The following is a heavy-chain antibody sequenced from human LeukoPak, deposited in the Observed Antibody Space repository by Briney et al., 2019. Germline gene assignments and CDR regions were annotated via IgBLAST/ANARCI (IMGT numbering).Heavy chain of an antibody. Sequence: GGSLRLSCAASGFTFSSYAMSWVRQAPGKGLEWVSAISGSGGSTYYADSVKGRFTISRDNSKNALYLQMNSLRAEDTAVYYCARDPYSSGSNFFDYWGQGTLVTVSS. J-gene: IGHJ4*02. CDR2: ISGSGGST. CDR3: ARDPYSSGSNFFDY. D-gene: IGHD6-19*01. V-gene: IGHV3-23*01. CDR1: GFTFSSYA.